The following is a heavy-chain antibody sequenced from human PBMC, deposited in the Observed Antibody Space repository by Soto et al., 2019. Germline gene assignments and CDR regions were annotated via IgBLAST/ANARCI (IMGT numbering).Heavy chain of an antibody. CDR3: ARDRGVEQLVPPSYYYYGMDV. CDR2: IYYSGIT. V-gene: IGHV4-31*03. D-gene: IGHD6-6*01. J-gene: IGHJ6*02. Sequence: SETLSLTCTVSGGSISSGGYYWSWIRQHPGKGLEWIGYIYYSGITYYNPSLKSRVTISVDTSKNQFSLKLSSVTAADTAVYYCARDRGVEQLVPPSYYYYGMDVWGQGTTVTVSS. CDR1: GGSISSGGYY.